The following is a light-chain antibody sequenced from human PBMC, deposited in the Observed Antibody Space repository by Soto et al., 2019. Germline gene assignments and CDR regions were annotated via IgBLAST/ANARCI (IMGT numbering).Light chain of an antibody. CDR3: QQYNNWPWT. J-gene: IGKJ1*01. CDR2: GAS. V-gene: IGKV3-15*01. Sequence: IVMTQSPATLSLSAGGRATLSCRASQSISDTLAWYQQKPGQAPRLLIYGASKRATGFPARFSGSVSGTDCTLTISSLKSEDFAVYYCQQYNNWPWTFCQGTKVDIK. CDR1: QSISDT.